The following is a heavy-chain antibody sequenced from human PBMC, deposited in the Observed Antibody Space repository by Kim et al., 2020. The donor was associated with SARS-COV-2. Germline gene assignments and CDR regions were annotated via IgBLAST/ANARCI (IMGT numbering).Heavy chain of an antibody. CDR1: GYTFTTYV. Sequence: ASVKVSCKTSGYTFTTYVIHWVRQAPGQGPEWLGYINTVTGNTKYSQNFQDRVTFTTDTSATTAYMELSSLRSEDTTVYYCARGIVGATGAQQNWFDPWGQGTLVTVSS. J-gene: IGHJ5*02. CDR3: ARGIVGATGAQQNWFDP. V-gene: IGHV1-3*04. CDR2: INTVTGNT. D-gene: IGHD1-26*01.